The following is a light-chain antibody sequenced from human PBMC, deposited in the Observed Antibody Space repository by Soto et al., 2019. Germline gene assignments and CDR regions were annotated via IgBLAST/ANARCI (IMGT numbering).Light chain of an antibody. CDR1: SSDDGGYNY. V-gene: IGLV2-11*01. CDR3: CSYAGSYTWV. J-gene: IGLJ3*02. CDR2: DVS. Sequence: QSVLTQPRSVSGSPGQSVTVSCTGTSSDDGGYNYVSWYQQHPGKAPKLMIYDVSKRPSGVPDRFSGSKSGNTASLTISGLQAEDEADYYCCSYAGSYTWVFGGGTKVTVL.